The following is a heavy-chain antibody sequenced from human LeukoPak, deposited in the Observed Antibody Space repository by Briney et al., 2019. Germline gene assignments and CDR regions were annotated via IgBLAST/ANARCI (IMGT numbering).Heavy chain of an antibody. Sequence: PGGSLRLSCAASGFTFSTYAMTWVRQAPGKGLEWVSGISGGGDRTYYADSVKGRFTISRDNSKNTLNLQLNSLGAEDTAVYYCATQNYYASGSSRHWGQGTLVTVSS. D-gene: IGHD3-10*01. V-gene: IGHV3-23*01. CDR1: GFTFSTYA. CDR3: ATQNYYASGSSRH. CDR2: ISGGGDRT. J-gene: IGHJ4*02.